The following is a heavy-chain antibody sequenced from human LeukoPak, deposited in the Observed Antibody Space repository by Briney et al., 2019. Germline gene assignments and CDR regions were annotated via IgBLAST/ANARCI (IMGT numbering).Heavy chain of an antibody. V-gene: IGHV3-23*01. J-gene: IGHJ3*01. CDR2: ISDRGDRT. CDR3: AKYRTPFYFDAFDV. D-gene: IGHD2/OR15-2a*01. Sequence: GGSLRLSCAASGFSFDNYAMSWVLQAPGKGLEWVSGISDRGDRTYYTDSVKDRFTISRDNSNNTLSVQMNSLRAQDTAVYYCAKYRTPFYFDAFDVWGLGTMVTVSS. CDR1: GFSFDNYA.